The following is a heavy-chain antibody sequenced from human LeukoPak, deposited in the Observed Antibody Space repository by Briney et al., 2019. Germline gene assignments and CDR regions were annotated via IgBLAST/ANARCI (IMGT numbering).Heavy chain of an antibody. CDR2: INWNGGRT. CDR3: ARKWRSNAFDI. D-gene: IGHD5-12*01. V-gene: IGHV3-20*04. J-gene: IGHJ3*02. Sequence: GGSLRLSCAASGFTFDDFGMSWVRQVPGKGLEWVSGINWNGGRTGYADSVKGRFTISRDNAKKSLYLQMNSLRAEDTALYYCARKWRSNAFDIWGQGTMVTVSS. CDR1: GFTFDDFG.